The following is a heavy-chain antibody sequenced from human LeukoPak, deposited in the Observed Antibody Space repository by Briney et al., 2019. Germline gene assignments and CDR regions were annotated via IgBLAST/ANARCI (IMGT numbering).Heavy chain of an antibody. CDR1: GFTFITYA. D-gene: IGHD4-17*01. Sequence: GGSLRLSCAASGFTFITYAMAWVRPAPGKGLEWVSGISGSGGHTYYADSVKGRFTISRDNSKNTLYLQMNSLSAEDTAVYYCARRDSGDGDYVWGQGTLVTVSS. CDR2: ISGSGGHT. V-gene: IGHV3-23*01. CDR3: ARRDSGDGDYV. J-gene: IGHJ4*02.